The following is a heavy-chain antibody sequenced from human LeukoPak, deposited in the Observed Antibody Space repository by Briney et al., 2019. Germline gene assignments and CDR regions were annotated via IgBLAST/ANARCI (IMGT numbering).Heavy chain of an antibody. J-gene: IGHJ4*02. CDR1: GYIFSSYY. V-gene: IGHV1-46*01. Sequence: ASVKVSCKASGYIFSSYYMHWVRQAPGQGLEWMGIINPSGGSTSYAQKFQGRVTMTRDTSISTAYMELSRLRSDDTAVYYCARDNVGATDYWGQGTLVTVSS. CDR2: INPSGGST. CDR3: ARDNVGATDY. D-gene: IGHD1-26*01.